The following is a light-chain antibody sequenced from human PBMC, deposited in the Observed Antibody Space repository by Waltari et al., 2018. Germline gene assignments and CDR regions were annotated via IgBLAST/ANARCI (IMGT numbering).Light chain of an antibody. Sequence: QSALTQPASVSRSPGQSITISCTGTSSDVGGYNYVSWYQQHPGKAPKLIIFDVSNRPSGVSSRFSGSKSGNTASLTISGLQAQDEADYYCSSYISSDTLELFGGGTSLTVL. V-gene: IGLV2-14*03. CDR2: DVS. CDR1: SSDVGGYNY. J-gene: IGLJ2*01. CDR3: SSYISSDTLEL.